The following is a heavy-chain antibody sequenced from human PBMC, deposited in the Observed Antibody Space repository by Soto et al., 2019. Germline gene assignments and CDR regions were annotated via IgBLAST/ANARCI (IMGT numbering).Heavy chain of an antibody. D-gene: IGHD3-10*01. CDR1: GGSFSGYY. CDR3: ARTVLLWFGELSSNNWFDP. J-gene: IGHJ5*02. CDR2: INHSGST. V-gene: IGHV4-34*01. Sequence: QVQLQQWGAGLLKPSETLSLTCAVYGGSFSGYYWSWIRQPPGKGLEWIGEINHSGSTNYNPSLKSRVTISVDTSKNQFSLKLSSVTAADTAVYYCARTVLLWFGELSSNNWFDPWGQGTLVTVSS.